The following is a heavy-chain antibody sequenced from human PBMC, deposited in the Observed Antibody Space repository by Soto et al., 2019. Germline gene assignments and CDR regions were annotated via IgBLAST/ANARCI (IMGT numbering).Heavy chain of an antibody. V-gene: IGHV3-33*01. D-gene: IGHD3-22*01. CDR1: GFTFSSYG. Sequence: QVQLVESGGGVVQPGRSLRLSCAASGFTFSSYGMHWVRQAPGKGLEWVAVIWYDGSNKYYADSVKGRFTISRDNSKNTLYLQMNSLRAEDTAVYYCARESSDSSGYFDYWGQGTLVTFSS. CDR3: ARESSDSSGYFDY. J-gene: IGHJ4*02. CDR2: IWYDGSNK.